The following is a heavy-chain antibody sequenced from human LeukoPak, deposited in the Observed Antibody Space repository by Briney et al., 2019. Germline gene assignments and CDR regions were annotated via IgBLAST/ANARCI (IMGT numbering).Heavy chain of an antibody. D-gene: IGHD5-12*01. Sequence: ASVKVSCKASGYTFTGYYMHWVRQAPGQGLEWMGWINPNSGGTNYAQKFQGRVTMTRDTSISTAYMELSRLRSDDTAVYYCARIVATIEWDDYWGQGTLVTASS. CDR1: GYTFTGYY. J-gene: IGHJ4*02. CDR3: ARIVATIEWDDY. CDR2: INPNSGGT. V-gene: IGHV1-2*02.